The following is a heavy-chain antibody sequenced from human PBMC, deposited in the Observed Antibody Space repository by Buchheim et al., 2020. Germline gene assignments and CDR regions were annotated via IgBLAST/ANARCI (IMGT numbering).Heavy chain of an antibody. D-gene: IGHD4-23*01. J-gene: IGHJ4*02. CDR3: ARSVEDSTSVANFDY. CDR1: GGSISGSGYY. V-gene: IGHV4-39*01. CDR2: TLYSGST. Sequence: QLQLQESGPGLVKPSETLSLTCTVSGGSISGSGYYWGWIRQPPGRGLEWIGSTLYSGSTYYNPSLKSRVTISVDTSKNQLSLKLISVTAADTAVFYCARSVEDSTSVANFDYWGQGTL.